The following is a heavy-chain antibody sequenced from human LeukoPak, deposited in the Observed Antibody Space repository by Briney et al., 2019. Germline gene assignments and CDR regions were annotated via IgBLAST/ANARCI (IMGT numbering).Heavy chain of an antibody. V-gene: IGHV3-23*01. D-gene: IGHD6-19*01. CDR3: AKEPYSSGPGNPFDY. CDR2: ISGRGGST. CDR1: GFTFSNYA. J-gene: IGHJ4*02. Sequence: GGSLRLSCAASGFTFSNYAMTWVRHAPGKGLEWVSGISGRGGSTHYADSVKGRFTISRDNSKNTLYLQMNSLRAAEDTAIYYCAKEPYSSGPGNPFDYWGQGTLVTVSS.